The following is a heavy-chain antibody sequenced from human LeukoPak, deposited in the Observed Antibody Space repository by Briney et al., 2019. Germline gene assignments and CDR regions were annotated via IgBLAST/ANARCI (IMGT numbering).Heavy chain of an antibody. J-gene: IGHJ4*02. V-gene: IGHV3-74*01. D-gene: IGHD1-26*01. Sequence: GGSLRLSCAASGFTLSSYWMHWVRQAPGKGLVWVSRINIDVTYTSYADAVKGRFTISRDNAKNSLYLQMNSLRAEDTAVYYCARDELYYWGQGTLVTVSS. CDR1: GFTLSSYW. CDR2: INIDVTYT. CDR3: ARDELYY.